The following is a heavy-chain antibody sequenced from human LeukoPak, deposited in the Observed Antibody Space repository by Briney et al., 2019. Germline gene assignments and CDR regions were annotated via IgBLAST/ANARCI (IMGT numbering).Heavy chain of an antibody. J-gene: IGHJ5*02. CDR2: INSDGINT. V-gene: IGHV3-74*01. D-gene: IGHD3-22*01. CDR1: GFTLSSYE. Sequence: PGGSLRLSCTASGFTLSSYEMSWIRQAPGKGLVWVSRINSDGINTSYADSVKGRFTISRDNAKNTLNLQMNSLRAEDTAVYYCARDLGQYYDTSDNWFDPWGQGTLVTVSS. CDR3: ARDLGQYYDTSDNWFDP.